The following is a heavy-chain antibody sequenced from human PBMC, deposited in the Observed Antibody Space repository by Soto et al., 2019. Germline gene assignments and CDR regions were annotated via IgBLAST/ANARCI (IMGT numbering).Heavy chain of an antibody. V-gene: IGHV3-23*01. D-gene: IGHD4-17*01. CDR2: ISGSGGST. CDR3: AKDPPPDYGDEPNFNWFDP. CDR1: GFTFSSYA. J-gene: IGHJ5*02. Sequence: EGSLRLSCAASGFTFSSYAMSWVRRAPGKGLEWVSAISGSGGSTYYADSVKGRFTISRDNSKNTLYLQMNSLRAEDTAVYYCAKDPPPDYGDEPNFNWFDPWGQGTLVTVSS.